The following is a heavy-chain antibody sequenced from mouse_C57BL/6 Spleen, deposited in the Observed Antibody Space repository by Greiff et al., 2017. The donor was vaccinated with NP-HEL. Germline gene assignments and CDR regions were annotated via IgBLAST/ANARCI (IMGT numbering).Heavy chain of an antibody. CDR1: GYTFTSYW. CDR3: ARGGRGYAMDY. Sequence: QVQLQQSGAELVKPGASVKLSCKASGYTFTSYWMQWVKQRPGQGLEWIGEIDPSDSYTNYNQKFKGKATLTVDTSSSTAYMQLSSLTSEDSAVYYCARGGRGYAMDYWGQGTSVTVSS. V-gene: IGHV1-50*01. J-gene: IGHJ4*01. D-gene: IGHD1-1*01. CDR2: IDPSDSYT.